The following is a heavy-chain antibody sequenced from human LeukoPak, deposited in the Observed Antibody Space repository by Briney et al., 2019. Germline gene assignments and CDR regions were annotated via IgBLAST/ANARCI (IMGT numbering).Heavy chain of an antibody. CDR1: GFTFRDYY. CDR3: ARDRGSNNYFDH. Sequence: GGSLRLSCLASGFTFRDYYMTWIRQAPGKGLEWISFISSRGTTADYADSVKGRFTISRDNANSSLFLQMNSLRAEDTAVYYCARDRGSNNYFDHWGQGTLVTVSS. CDR2: ISSRGTTA. J-gene: IGHJ4*02. D-gene: IGHD2-2*01. V-gene: IGHV3-11*01.